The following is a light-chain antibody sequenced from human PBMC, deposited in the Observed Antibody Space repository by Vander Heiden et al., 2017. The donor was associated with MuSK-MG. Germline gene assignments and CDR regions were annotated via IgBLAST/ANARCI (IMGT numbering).Light chain of an antibody. J-gene: IGKJ3*01. CDR3: QQSDSTPFT. CDR2: AAS. Sequence: DIQMTQSPSSLSASVGDRVTITCRASQSISSYLNWYQQKPGKAPKLLIYAASSLQSGVPSRFSGSGSGTDFTLTISSLQPEEFATYYCQQSDSTPFTFGHGTKVDIK. V-gene: IGKV1-39*01. CDR1: QSISSY.